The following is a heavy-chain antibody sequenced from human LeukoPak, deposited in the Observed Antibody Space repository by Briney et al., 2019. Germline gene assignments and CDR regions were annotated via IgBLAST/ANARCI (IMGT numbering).Heavy chain of an antibody. D-gene: IGHD3-16*02. J-gene: IGHJ4*02. CDR3: ATEVITFGGVIAYFDH. V-gene: IGHV1-24*01. Sequence: ASVKVSCKVSGYTLTELSMHWVRQAPGKGLEWMGGFDPEDGETIYAQKFQGRVTMTEDTSTDTAYMELSSLRSEDTAVYYCATEVITFGGVIAYFDHWGQGTLVTVSS. CDR2: FDPEDGET. CDR1: GYTLTELS.